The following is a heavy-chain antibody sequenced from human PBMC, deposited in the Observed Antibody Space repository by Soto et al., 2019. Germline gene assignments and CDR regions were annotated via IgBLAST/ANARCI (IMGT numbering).Heavy chain of an antibody. CDR2: INHSGST. CDR1: GGSFSGYY. CDR3: SRGRRTAVTIDY. Sequence: SETLSLTCAVYGGSFSGYYWSWIRQPPGKGLEWIGEINHSGSTNYNPSLKSRVTISVDTSKNQFSLKLSSVTAADTAVYYCSRGRRTAVTIDYWGQGTLVTDS. V-gene: IGHV4-34*01. J-gene: IGHJ4*02. D-gene: IGHD4-17*01.